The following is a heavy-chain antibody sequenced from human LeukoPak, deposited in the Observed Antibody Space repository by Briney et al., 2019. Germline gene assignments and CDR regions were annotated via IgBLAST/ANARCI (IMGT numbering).Heavy chain of an antibody. CDR2: IRYDGSNK. V-gene: IGHV3-30*02. J-gene: IGHJ4*02. Sequence: GGSLRLSCAASGFTLSSYAMSWVRQAPGKGLEWVAFIRYDGSNKYYADSVKGRFTISRDNSKNTLYLQMNSLRAEDTAVYYCAKVLGKWELPPTLDYWGQGTLVTVSS. D-gene: IGHD1-26*01. CDR3: AKVLGKWELPPTLDY. CDR1: GFTLSSYA.